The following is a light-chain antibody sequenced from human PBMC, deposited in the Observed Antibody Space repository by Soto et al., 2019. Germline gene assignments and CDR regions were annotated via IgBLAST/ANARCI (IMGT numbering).Light chain of an antibody. CDR2: DAS. V-gene: IGKV3-11*01. J-gene: IGKJ4*01. Sequence: EIGWTQSPVTLSLSPGERATLSCRASQSISNFLAWYQQKPGQAPRLLIYDASNRATGIPGRFSGSGSGTDFTLTISSLEPEDFAVYHCQQRSTGTFGGGTKV. CDR1: QSISNF. CDR3: QQRSTGT.